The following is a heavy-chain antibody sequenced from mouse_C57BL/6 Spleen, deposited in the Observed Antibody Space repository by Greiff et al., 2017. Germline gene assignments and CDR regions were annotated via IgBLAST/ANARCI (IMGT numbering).Heavy chain of an antibody. V-gene: IGHV5-17*01. D-gene: IGHD1-1*01. Sequence: EVQLQESGGGLVKPGGSLKLSCAASGFTFSDYGMHWVRQAPEKGLEWAAYISSGSSTIYYADTVKGRFTISRDNAKNTLFLQMTSLRSEDTAMYYCARPPPLLRYAMDYWGQGTSVTVSS. CDR3: ARPPPLLRYAMDY. J-gene: IGHJ4*01. CDR1: GFTFSDYG. CDR2: ISSGSSTI.